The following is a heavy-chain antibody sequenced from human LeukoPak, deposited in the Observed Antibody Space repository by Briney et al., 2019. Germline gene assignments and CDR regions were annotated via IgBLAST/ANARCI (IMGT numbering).Heavy chain of an antibody. D-gene: IGHD2-2*01. J-gene: IGHJ4*02. CDR1: GGTFSSYA. CDR3: ARGSYCSSTSCYWDY. Sequence: SVKVSCKASGGTFSSYAISWVRQAPGQGLEWMGRIIPILGIANYAQKFQGRVTITADKSTSTAYMELSSLRSEDTAVYYCARGSYCSSTSCYWDYWGQGTLVTVSS. CDR2: IIPILGIA. V-gene: IGHV1-69*04.